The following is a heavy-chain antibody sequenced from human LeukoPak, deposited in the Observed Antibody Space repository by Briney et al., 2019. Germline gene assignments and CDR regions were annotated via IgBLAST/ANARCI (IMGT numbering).Heavy chain of an antibody. CDR3: ARNYYDSSGYYS. CDR1: GYTFTSCG. CDR2: VSAYNANT. D-gene: IGHD3-22*01. V-gene: IGHV1-18*01. J-gene: IGHJ4*02. Sequence: ASETVSCMASGYTFTSCGIRWLRPPPRKGVEWMGWVSAYNANTNYAQKLQCRVTMPTDTSTSTAYMELRSLRSDDTAVYYCARNYYDSSGYYSWGQGTLVTVSS.